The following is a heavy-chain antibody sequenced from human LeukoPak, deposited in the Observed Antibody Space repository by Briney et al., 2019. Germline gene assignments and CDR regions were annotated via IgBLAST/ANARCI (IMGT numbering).Heavy chain of an antibody. CDR2: IKQDGSEK. V-gene: IGHV3-7*05. CDR3: ARDPYPPYFDY. Sequence: GGSLRLSCSASGFTFSSYWMSWVRQTPEKGLEWVANIKQDGSEKVYVDSVKGRFTISRDNAKSSLYLQMSGLGAEDTAVYYCARDPYPPYFDYWGQGTLVTVSS. J-gene: IGHJ4*02. CDR1: GFTFSSYW.